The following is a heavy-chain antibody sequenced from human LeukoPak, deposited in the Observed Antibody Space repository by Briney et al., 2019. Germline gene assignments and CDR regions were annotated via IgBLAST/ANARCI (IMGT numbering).Heavy chain of an antibody. CDR3: ARVPYSSGWYAVWYFDL. CDR1: GFTFSSSA. Sequence: GSLRLSCAASGFTFSSSAMSWVRQAPGKGLEWVSAISNNGGYTYYADSVKGRFTISRDNAKNSLYLQMNSLRAEDTAVYYCARVPYSSGWYAVWYFDLWGRGTLVTVSS. J-gene: IGHJ2*01. V-gene: IGHV3-21*01. D-gene: IGHD6-19*01. CDR2: ISNNGGYT.